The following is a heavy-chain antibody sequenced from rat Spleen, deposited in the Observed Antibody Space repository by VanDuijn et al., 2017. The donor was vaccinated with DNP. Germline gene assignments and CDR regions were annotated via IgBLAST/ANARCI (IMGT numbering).Heavy chain of an antibody. J-gene: IGHJ3*01. V-gene: IGHV5-31*01. CDR1: GFTFSDHL. D-gene: IGHD1-8*01. CDR2: ITSGGGIT. CDR3: VREGTTTWFAY. Sequence: EVQLVESGGGLVQPGRSMKLSCAASGFTFSDHLMTWIRQVPGRGLEWIASITSGGGITYYPDSVKGRFTISRDNAENTLYLQINSLRSEDTATYYCVREGTTTWFAYWGQGTLVTVSS.